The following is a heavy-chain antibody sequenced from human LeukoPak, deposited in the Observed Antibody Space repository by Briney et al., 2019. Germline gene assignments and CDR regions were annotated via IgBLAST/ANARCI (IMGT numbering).Heavy chain of an antibody. Sequence: PGGSLRLSCSASGFAFSGFAMGWVRQAPGKGLEWVSSISGSGGNTYYADSVEGRFTVSRDNSKNTLYLQMNNLRAEDTALYYCARGRGGDSVPSRFDYWGQGTLVTVSS. CDR3: ARGRGGDSVPSRFDY. J-gene: IGHJ4*02. CDR1: GFAFSGFA. CDR2: ISGSGGNT. V-gene: IGHV3-23*01. D-gene: IGHD2-21*02.